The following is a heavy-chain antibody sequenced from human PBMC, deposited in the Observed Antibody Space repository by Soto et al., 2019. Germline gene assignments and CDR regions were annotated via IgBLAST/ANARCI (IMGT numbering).Heavy chain of an antibody. V-gene: IGHV1-58*01. D-gene: IGHD5-12*01. CDR2: IVVGSGNT. J-gene: IGHJ6*02. CDR3: AVGYSDYEFAGAGGFYYRMDV. Sequence: SAKVSCKASGLPLITSAVQWVRQARGQRPEWIGWIVVGSGNTNYAQKFEKRVALTRVLSSSTAYMELSSLRSEDTAVYDCAVGYSDYEFAGAGGFYYRMDVWGQGTTVTAS. CDR1: GLPLITSA.